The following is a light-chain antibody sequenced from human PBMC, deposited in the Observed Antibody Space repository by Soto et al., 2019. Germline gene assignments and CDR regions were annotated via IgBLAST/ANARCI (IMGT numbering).Light chain of an antibody. CDR2: GTS. CDR3: QQYGSSPWP. CDR1: RSINGNY. V-gene: IGKV3-20*01. J-gene: IGKJ1*01. Sequence: EVVLTQSPGTLSLSPGERATLSCRASRSINGNYLGWYQLKRGQAPRLLIYGTSTRAAGVPDRFSGSGSGTDFTLTISRLEPEDFGVYYCQQYGSSPWPFGQGTKVEIK.